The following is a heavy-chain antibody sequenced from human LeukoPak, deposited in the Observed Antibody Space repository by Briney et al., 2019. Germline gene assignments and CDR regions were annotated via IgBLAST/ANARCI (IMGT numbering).Heavy chain of an antibody. CDR2: ISSSGSTI. V-gene: IGHV3-48*03. Sequence: GGSLRLSCAASGFTFSSYEMNWVRQPPGKGLEWVSYISSSGSTIYYADSVKGRFTISRDNAKNSLYLQMNSLRAEDTAVYYCARDLYSGYPTPFDYYYGMDVWGQGTTVTVSS. CDR1: GFTFSSYE. CDR3: ARDLYSGYPTPFDYYYGMDV. J-gene: IGHJ6*02. D-gene: IGHD5-12*01.